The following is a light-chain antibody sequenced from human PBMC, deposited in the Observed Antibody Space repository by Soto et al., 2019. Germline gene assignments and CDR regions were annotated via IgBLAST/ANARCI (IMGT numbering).Light chain of an antibody. CDR1: QSISSY. CDR3: QHHLNYPIT. CDR2: KAS. V-gene: IGKV1-39*01. Sequence: IQMPLLPSSLSASVGARVTITCRASQSISSYLNWYQQKPGKAPKRLIYKASSLESGVPSRFSGSGSGTEFTLTISSLQPEDFATYYCQHHLNYPITFGQGTRLE. J-gene: IGKJ5*01.